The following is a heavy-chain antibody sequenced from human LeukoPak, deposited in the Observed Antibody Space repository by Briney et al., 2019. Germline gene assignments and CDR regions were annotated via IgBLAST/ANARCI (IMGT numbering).Heavy chain of an antibody. CDR2: ISGGGGST. J-gene: IGHJ4*02. CDR1: GFTFSSYA. D-gene: IGHD5-18*01. CDR3: ARYGYSYGYVDY. V-gene: IGHV3-23*01. Sequence: GGSLRLSCAASGFTFSSYAMSWVRQAPGKGLEWVSAISGGGGSTYYADSVKGRFTISRDSSKNSLYLQMNSLRAEDTAVYYCARYGYSYGYVDYWGQGTLVTVSS.